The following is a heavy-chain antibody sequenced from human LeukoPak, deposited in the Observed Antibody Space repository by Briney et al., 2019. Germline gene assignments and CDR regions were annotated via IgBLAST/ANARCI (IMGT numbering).Heavy chain of an antibody. D-gene: IGHD2-2*01. CDR2: INPNSGGT. J-gene: IGHJ5*02. V-gene: IGHV1-2*02. Sequence: ASVKVSCKASGYTFTGYYIHWVRQAPGQGLEWMGWINPNSGGTNYAQKFQGRVTMTRDTSISTAYMELSRLRSDDTAVYYCARVRYCSSTSCPRKGFDPWGQGTLVTVSS. CDR3: ARVRYCSSTSCPRKGFDP. CDR1: GYTFTGYY.